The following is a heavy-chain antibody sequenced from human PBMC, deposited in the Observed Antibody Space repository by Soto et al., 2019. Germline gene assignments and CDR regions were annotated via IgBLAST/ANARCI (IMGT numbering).Heavy chain of an antibody. D-gene: IGHD4-17*01. CDR2: INPIGGST. Sequence: ASVKVSCKASGYTFTSYYMHWVRQAPGQGLEWMGRINPIGGSTSYAQKFQGRVTMTTDTSTSTAYMELSSLRSEDTAVYYCASISGGDYEAVDYWGQGTLVTVSS. CDR1: GYTFTSYY. J-gene: IGHJ4*02. V-gene: IGHV1-46*01. CDR3: ASISGGDYEAVDY.